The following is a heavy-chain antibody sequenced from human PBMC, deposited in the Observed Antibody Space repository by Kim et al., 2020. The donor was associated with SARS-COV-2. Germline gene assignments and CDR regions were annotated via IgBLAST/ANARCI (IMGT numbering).Heavy chain of an antibody. Sequence: SETLSLTCTVSGGSISSGGYYWSWIRQHPGKGLEWIGYIYYSGSTYYNPSLKSRVTISVDTSKNQFSLKLSSVTAADTAVYYCARSIVPAAMWFDPWGQGTLVTVSS. D-gene: IGHD2-2*01. CDR1: GGSISSGGYY. J-gene: IGHJ5*02. CDR3: ARSIVPAAMWFDP. V-gene: IGHV4-31*03. CDR2: IYYSGST.